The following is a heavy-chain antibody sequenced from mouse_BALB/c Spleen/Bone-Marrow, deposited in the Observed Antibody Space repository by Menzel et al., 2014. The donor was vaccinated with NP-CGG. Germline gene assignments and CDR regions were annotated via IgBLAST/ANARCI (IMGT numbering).Heavy chain of an antibody. CDR1: GFNIKDHY. J-gene: IGHJ4*01. Sequence: EVKLVESGAEIVRPGALVKLSCKASGFNIKDHYMQWVKQRPEQGLEWIGWIDPENGNTIYDPKFQGKASITADTSSNTAYLQLSSLTSEDTAVYYCARGDGYAMDYWGQGTSVTVSS. CDR2: IDPENGNT. CDR3: ARGDGYAMDY. V-gene: IGHV14-1*02.